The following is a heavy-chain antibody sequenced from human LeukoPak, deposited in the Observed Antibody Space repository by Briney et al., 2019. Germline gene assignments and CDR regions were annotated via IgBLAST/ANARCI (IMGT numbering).Heavy chain of an antibody. Sequence: GGSLRLSCASSGFTFDDYGMSWVRQAPGKGLEWVSGINWNGGSTGYADSVKGRFTISRDNAKNSLYLQMNSLRAEDTALYHCARALYYDFWSGSPDDAFDIWGQGTMVTVSS. CDR2: INWNGGST. CDR3: ARALYYDFWSGSPDDAFDI. CDR1: GFTFDDYG. V-gene: IGHV3-20*01. J-gene: IGHJ3*02. D-gene: IGHD3-3*01.